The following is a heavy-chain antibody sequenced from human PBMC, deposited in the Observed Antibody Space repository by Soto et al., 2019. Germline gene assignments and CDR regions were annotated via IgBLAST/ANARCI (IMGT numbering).Heavy chain of an antibody. V-gene: IGHV4-34*01. D-gene: IGHD6-19*01. CDR2: INHSGST. J-gene: IGHJ5*02. Sequence: SETLSLTCAVYGGSFSGYYWSWIRQPPGKGLEWIGEINHSGSTNYNPSLKSRVTISVDTSKNQFSLQLSSVTAEDTAVYYCARGAAVAGTGWFDPWGQGTLVTVSS. CDR3: ARGAAVAGTGWFDP. CDR1: GGSFSGYY.